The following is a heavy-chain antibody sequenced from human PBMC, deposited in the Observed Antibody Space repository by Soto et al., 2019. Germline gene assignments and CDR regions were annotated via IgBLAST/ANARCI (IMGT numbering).Heavy chain of an antibody. CDR3: ARAGEHQLLRWFDP. D-gene: IGHD6-13*01. V-gene: IGHV4-59*01. Sequence: SETLSLICTVSGGSISSYYWSWIRQPPGKGLEWIGYIHYSGSTNYNPSIESRVTISLDTSKNQFSLKLSSVTAADTALYYCARAGEHQLLRWFDPWGQGTLVTVSS. CDR2: IHYSGST. CDR1: GGSISSYY. J-gene: IGHJ5*02.